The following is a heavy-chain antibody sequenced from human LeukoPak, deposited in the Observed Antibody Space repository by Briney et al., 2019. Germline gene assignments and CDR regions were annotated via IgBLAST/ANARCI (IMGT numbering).Heavy chain of an antibody. V-gene: IGHV1-2*02. CDR1: GYTSTGNY. Sequence: ASVKVSCKASGYTSTGNYVHWVRQAPGQGLEWMGWINPNSGGTNSAQKFQGRVTMTRDTSNSTAYMELSRLRSDDTAVYYCARGVYDNYFDYWGQGTLVTVSS. CDR3: ARGVYDNYFDY. J-gene: IGHJ4*02. D-gene: IGHD2-8*01. CDR2: INPNSGGT.